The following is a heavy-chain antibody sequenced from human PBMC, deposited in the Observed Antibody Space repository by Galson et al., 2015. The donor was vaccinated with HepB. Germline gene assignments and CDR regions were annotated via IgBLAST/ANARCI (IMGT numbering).Heavy chain of an antibody. Sequence: SLRLSCAASGFTFDDYAMHWVRQAPGKGLEWVSGISWNSGSIGYADSVKGRFTISRDNAKNSLYLQMNSLRAEDTALYYCAKGAAGRANYYSDYWGQGTLVTVSS. D-gene: IGHD2-15*01. J-gene: IGHJ4*02. CDR3: AKGAAGRANYYSDY. V-gene: IGHV3-9*01. CDR2: ISWNSGSI. CDR1: GFTFDDYA.